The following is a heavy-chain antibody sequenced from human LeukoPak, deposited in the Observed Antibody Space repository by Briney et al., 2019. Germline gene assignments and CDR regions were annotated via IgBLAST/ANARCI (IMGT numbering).Heavy chain of an antibody. Sequence: RGSLRLSCAASGFTFSSYGMHWVRQAPGKGLEWVAVIWYDGSNKYYADSVKGRFTISRDNSKNTLYLQMNSLRAEDTAVYYCASSAAGTFDYWGQGTLVTVSS. D-gene: IGHD6-13*01. V-gene: IGHV3-33*01. CDR2: IWYDGSNK. J-gene: IGHJ4*02. CDR3: ASSAAGTFDY. CDR1: GFTFSSYG.